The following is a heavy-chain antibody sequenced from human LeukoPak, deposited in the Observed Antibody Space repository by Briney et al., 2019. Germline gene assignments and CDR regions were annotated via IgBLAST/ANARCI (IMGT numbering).Heavy chain of an antibody. CDR2: IWYDGSNK. CDR3: AKDNYYDSSGHIFDY. Sequence: GGSLRLSCAASGFTFSSYGMHWVRQAPGKGLEWVAVIWYDGSNKYYADSVKGRFTISRDNAKNSLYLQMNSLRAEDTALYYCAKDNYYDSSGHIFDYWGQGTLVTVSS. J-gene: IGHJ4*02. D-gene: IGHD3-22*01. CDR1: GFTFSSYG. V-gene: IGHV3-33*03.